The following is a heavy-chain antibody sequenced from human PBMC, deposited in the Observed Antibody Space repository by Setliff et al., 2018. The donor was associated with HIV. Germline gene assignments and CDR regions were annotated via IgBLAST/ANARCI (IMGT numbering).Heavy chain of an antibody. CDR3: ASLRGDYVGQYYYYMDI. CDR1: GYTFSDYW. CDR2: IFPGDSDT. D-gene: IGHD4-17*01. Sequence: PGESLKISCKGSGYTFSDYWIGWVRQMPGKGLEWIGSIFPGDSDTRYSPSFEDQVTISVDKSISTAYLQWRSLKTSDTAFYYCASLRGDYVGQYYYYMDIWGKGTTVTVSS. V-gene: IGHV5-51*01. J-gene: IGHJ6*03.